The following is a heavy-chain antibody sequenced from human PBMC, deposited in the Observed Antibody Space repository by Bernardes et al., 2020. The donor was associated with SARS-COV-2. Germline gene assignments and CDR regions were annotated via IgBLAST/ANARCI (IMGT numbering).Heavy chain of an antibody. J-gene: IGHJ4*02. D-gene: IGHD3-22*01. CDR1: GYTFTGYY. CDR2: INPNSGGT. Sequence: ASVKVSCMASGYTFTGYYMHWVRQAPGQGLEWMGWINPNSGGTNYAQKFQGWVSMTRDTSISTAYMELSRLRSDDTAVYYCARAVYYYDSSGHYSTHFDYWGQGTLVTVSS. CDR3: ARAVYYYDSSGHYSTHFDY. V-gene: IGHV1-2*04.